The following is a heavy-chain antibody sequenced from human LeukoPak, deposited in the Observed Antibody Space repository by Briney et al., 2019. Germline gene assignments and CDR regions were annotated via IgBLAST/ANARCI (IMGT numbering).Heavy chain of an antibody. D-gene: IGHD4-11*01. Sequence: SETLSLTCTVSGGSFSSYYWSWIRQPAGKGLEWIGRIYTSGSTNYNPSLKSRVTMSVDTSKNQFSLKLSSVTAADTAVYYCARASTVIRYYYYYGMDVWGQGTTVTVSS. CDR3: ARASTVIRYYYYYGMDV. CDR2: IYTSGST. J-gene: IGHJ6*02. CDR1: GGSFSSYY. V-gene: IGHV4-4*07.